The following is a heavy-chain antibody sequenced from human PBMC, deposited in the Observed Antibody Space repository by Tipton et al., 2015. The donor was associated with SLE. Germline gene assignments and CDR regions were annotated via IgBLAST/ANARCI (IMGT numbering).Heavy chain of an antibody. V-gene: IGHV4-59*11. CDR2: IYYSGST. CDR3: ARPSSGWSDAFDI. D-gene: IGHD6-19*01. J-gene: IGHJ3*02. CDR1: GGSISSHY. Sequence: TLSLTCTVSGGSISSHYWSWIRQPPGKGLEWIGYIYYSGSTNYNPSLKSRVTISVDTSKNQFSLKLSSVTAADTAVYYCARPSSGWSDAFDIWGQGTMVTVSS.